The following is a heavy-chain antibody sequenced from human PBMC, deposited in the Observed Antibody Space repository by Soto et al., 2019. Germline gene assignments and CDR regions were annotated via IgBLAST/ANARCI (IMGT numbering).Heavy chain of an antibody. J-gene: IGHJ4*02. CDR2: IYYSGST. CDR3: ARGPSVAATLGDFDY. D-gene: IGHD2-15*01. Sequence: TSETLSLTCTVSGGNISSGGYYWSWIRQHPGKGLEWIGYIYYSGSTYYNPSLKSRVTISVDTSKNQFSLKLSSVTAADTAVYYCARGPSVAATLGDFDYWGQGTLVTVSS. CDR1: GGNISSGGYY. V-gene: IGHV4-31*03.